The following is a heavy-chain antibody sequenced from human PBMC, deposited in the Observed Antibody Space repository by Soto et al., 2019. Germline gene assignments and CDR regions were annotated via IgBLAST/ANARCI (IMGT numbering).Heavy chain of an antibody. CDR2: IIPIFGTA. V-gene: IGHV1-69*13. CDR1: GGTFSSYA. D-gene: IGHD3-22*01. CDR3: AREYYYDSSGYYYVRTTRGYYFDY. J-gene: IGHJ4*02. Sequence: SVKVSCKASGGTFSSYAISWVRQAPGQGLEWMGGIIPIFGTANYAQKFQGRVTITADESTSTAYMELSSLRSEDTAVYYCAREYYYDSSGYYYVRTTRGYYFDYWGQGTLVTVSS.